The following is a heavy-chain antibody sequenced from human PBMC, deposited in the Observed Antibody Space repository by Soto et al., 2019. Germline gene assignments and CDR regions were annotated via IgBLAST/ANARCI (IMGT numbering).Heavy chain of an antibody. CDR1: GGSISSGQNF. CDR2: IHHSGST. CDR3: ARDTGTYPYYFDS. D-gene: IGHD1-26*01. Sequence: SETLSLTCTVSGGSISSGQNFWNWIRQSPGKGLEWIGYIHHSGSTYYNPSLKSRLTISVDTSKNQISLKLNSVTAADTAVYYCARDTGTYPYYFDSWGQGILVTVSS. V-gene: IGHV4-30-4*01. J-gene: IGHJ4*02.